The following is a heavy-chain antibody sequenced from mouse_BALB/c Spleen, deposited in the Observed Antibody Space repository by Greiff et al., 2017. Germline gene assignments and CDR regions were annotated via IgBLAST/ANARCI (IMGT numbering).Heavy chain of an antibody. V-gene: IGHV5-17*02. CDR2: ISSGSSTI. Sequence: DVKLVESGGGLVQPGGSRKLSCAASGFTFSSFGMHWVRQAPEKGLEWVAYISSGSSTIYYADTVKGRFTISRDNPKNTLFLQMTSLRSEDTAMYYCAKDGNYVGVYAMDYWGQGTSVTVSS. CDR3: AKDGNYVGVYAMDY. CDR1: GFTFSSFG. J-gene: IGHJ4*01. D-gene: IGHD2-1*01.